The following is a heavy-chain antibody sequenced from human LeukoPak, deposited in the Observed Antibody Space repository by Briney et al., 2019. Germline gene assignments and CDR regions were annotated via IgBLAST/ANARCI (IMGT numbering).Heavy chain of an antibody. Sequence: GGSLRLSCAASGFTFSSYAMNWVRQAPGQGLEWMGWINTNTGNPTYAQDFTGRFVFSLDTSVSTAYLQISSLKAEDTAVYYCASYDLGDYWGQGTLVTVSS. D-gene: IGHD3-22*01. CDR2: INTNTGNP. J-gene: IGHJ4*02. V-gene: IGHV7-4-1*02. CDR1: GFTFSSYA. CDR3: ASYDLGDY.